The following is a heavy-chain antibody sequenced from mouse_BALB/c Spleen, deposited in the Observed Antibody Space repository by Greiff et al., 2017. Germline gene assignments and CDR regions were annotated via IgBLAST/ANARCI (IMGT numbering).Heavy chain of an antibody. CDR3: ARGYYGSSYSYFDY. Sequence: EVKLMESGGGLVQPGGSRKLSCAASGFTFSSFGMHWVRQAPEKGLEWVAYISSGSSTIYYADTVKGRFTISRDNPKNTLFLQMTSLRSEDTAMYYCARGYYGSSYSYFDYWGQGTTLTVSS. J-gene: IGHJ2*01. CDR1: GFTFSSFG. CDR2: ISSGSSTI. D-gene: IGHD1-1*01. V-gene: IGHV5-17*02.